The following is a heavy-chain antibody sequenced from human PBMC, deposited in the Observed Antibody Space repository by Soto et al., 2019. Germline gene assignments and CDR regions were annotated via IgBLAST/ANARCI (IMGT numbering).Heavy chain of an antibody. Sequence: SETLSLTCTVSGGSISSSSYYWGWIRQPPGKGLEWIGSIYYSGSTYYNPSLKSRVTISVDTSKNQFSLKLSSVTAADTAVYYCARAPYYYGSGSYYWGSGPPNWFDPWGQGTLVTVSS. V-gene: IGHV4-39*01. CDR1: GGSISSSSYY. D-gene: IGHD3-10*01. J-gene: IGHJ5*02. CDR2: IYYSGST. CDR3: ARAPYYYGSGSYYWGSGPPNWFDP.